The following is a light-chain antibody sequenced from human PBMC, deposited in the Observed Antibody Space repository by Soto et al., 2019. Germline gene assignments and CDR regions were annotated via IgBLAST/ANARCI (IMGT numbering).Light chain of an antibody. CDR1: QNIRFN. CDR3: QQYGSSPRT. J-gene: IGKJ1*01. CDR2: GAS. V-gene: IGKV3-20*01. Sequence: ESLMAESPTVPSESPGERATLSCRASQNIRFNLAWYQQRPGQAPRLLVYGASTRATGIPDRFSGSGSGTDFTLTISRLEPEDFAVYYCQQYGSSPRTFGQGTKVDI.